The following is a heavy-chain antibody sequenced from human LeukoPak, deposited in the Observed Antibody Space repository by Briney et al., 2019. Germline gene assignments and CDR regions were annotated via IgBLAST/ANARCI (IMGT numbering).Heavy chain of an antibody. D-gene: IGHD7-27*01. CDR2: INGDGSAT. Sequence: GGSLRLSCAASGFTFSGHWMYWLRQAPGKGLAWVSRINGDGSATNYADSMGGRFTISRDNAKNIVYPQMNSLREDDTAIYYCARDINWGQVDYWGQGTLVTVSS. J-gene: IGHJ4*02. CDR1: GFTFSGHW. CDR3: ARDINWGQVDY. V-gene: IGHV3-74*01.